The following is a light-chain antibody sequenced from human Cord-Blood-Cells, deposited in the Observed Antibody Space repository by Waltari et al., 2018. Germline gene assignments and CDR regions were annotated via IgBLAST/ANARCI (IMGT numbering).Light chain of an antibody. V-gene: IGLV2-23*01. Sequence: QSALTQPASVSGSPGQSITISCTGTSSDVGRYNLVPWYQQHPGKAPKLMIYAGSKRPSGVSNRFSGSKSGNTASLTISGLQAEDEADYYFCSCAGSHVVFGEGTKLTVL. J-gene: IGLJ2*01. CDR1: SSDVGRYNL. CDR3: CSCAGSHVV. CDR2: AGS.